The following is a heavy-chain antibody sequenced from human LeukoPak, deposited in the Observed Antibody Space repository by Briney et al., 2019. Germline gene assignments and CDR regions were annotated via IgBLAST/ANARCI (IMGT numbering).Heavy chain of an antibody. V-gene: IGHV3-23*01. J-gene: IGHJ3*02. CDR3: AKAGVTTVWDAFPI. D-gene: IGHD4-17*01. CDR2: ITSGDNT. Sequence: GGSLRLSCAASGFTFSNYAMSWVRQAPGKGLEWVSGITSGDNTYYADPVKGRVTIFRDNSKNTLYLQMNSLRVEDTAIYYCAKAGVTTVWDAFPIWGQGTTVTVSS. CDR1: GFTFSNYA.